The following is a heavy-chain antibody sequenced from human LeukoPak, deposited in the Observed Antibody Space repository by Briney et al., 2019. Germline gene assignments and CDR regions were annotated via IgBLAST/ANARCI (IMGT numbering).Heavy chain of an antibody. CDR3: ARPYDYVWGSYRLLDAFDI. V-gene: IGHV1-18*01. Sequence: ASVKLSCKASGYTFTSYGISWVRQSPGQGLEWIGWISAYNGNTNYAQKLQGRVTMTTDTSTSTAYMELRSLRSDDTAVYYCARPYDYVWGSYRLLDAFDIWGQGTMVTVSS. CDR2: ISAYNGNT. J-gene: IGHJ3*02. CDR1: GYTFTSYG. D-gene: IGHD3-16*02.